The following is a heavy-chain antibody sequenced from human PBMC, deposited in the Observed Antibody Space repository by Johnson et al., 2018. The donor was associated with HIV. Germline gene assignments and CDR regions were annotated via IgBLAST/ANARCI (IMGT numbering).Heavy chain of an antibody. Sequence: QVQLVESGGGVVQPGGSLRLSCAASGFTFSSYGMHWVRQAPGKGLEWVAFIRYDGSNKYYADSVKGRFTISRDNSKNTLYLQMNSLRAEDMAVYYCATRDPTYRPGVFDIWGQGTMVTVSS. CDR3: ATRDPTYRPGVFDI. D-gene: IGHD2-2*02. CDR1: GFTFSSYG. CDR2: IRYDGSNK. J-gene: IGHJ3*02. V-gene: IGHV3-30*02.